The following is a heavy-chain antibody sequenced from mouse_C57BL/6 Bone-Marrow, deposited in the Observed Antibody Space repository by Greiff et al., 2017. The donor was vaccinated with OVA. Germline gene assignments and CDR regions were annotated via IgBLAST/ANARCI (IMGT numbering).Heavy chain of an antibody. CDR1: GFSFNTYA. CDR2: IRSKSNNYAT. CDR3: VRHGTARALYYAMDY. V-gene: IGHV10-1*01. D-gene: IGHD3-2*01. Sequence: EVKLMESGGGLVQPKGSLKLSCAASGFSFNTYAMNWVRQAPGKGLEWVARIRSKSNNYATYYADSVKDRFTISRDASESMLYLQMNNLKTEDTAMYYCVRHGTARALYYAMDYWGQGTSVTVSS. J-gene: IGHJ4*01.